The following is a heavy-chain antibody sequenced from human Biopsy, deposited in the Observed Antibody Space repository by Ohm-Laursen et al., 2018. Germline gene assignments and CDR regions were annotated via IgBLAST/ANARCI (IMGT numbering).Heavy chain of an antibody. D-gene: IGHD3-22*01. V-gene: IGHV4-59*01. CDR1: GDPISSYY. CDR2: VYYTGST. J-gene: IGHJ2*01. Sequence: TLSLTWSVSGDPISSYYWSWIRQPPGKGLQWIGYVYYTGSTDYNPSLQSRVTISVDTSKNHFSLRLRSMTPADTAIYYCARDRGYYSDRTVPGYFDLWGRGTLVTVSS. CDR3: ARDRGYYSDRTVPGYFDL.